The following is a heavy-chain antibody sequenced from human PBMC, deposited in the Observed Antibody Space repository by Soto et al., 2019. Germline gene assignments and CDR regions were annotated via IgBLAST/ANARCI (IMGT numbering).Heavy chain of an antibody. D-gene: IGHD3-3*01. CDR3: ATPLKDGDSWRGYPPFDY. V-gene: IGHV1-69*13. CDR2: IITISGTR. J-gene: IGHJ4*02. Sequence: SVKVSCKASGGTFTSYSINWVRQAPGQGLEWMGGIITISGTRNYAQKFQGRLTITADESTTTAYMDLSNLRSEDEAVYYCATPLKDGDSWRGYPPFDYWGQGNLVPVSS. CDR1: GGTFTSYS.